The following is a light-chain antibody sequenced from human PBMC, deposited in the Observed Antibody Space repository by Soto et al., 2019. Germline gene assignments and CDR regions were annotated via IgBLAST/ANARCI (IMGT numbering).Light chain of an antibody. CDR1: SSDVGGYDY. Sequence: QSVLTQSASVSGSPGQSITISCTGSSSDVGGYDYVSWYQQHSGKAPKLLIHEVSTRPSGVSDRFSGSKSGNTASLTISGLQAEDEADYYCSSYSSASSLVVFGGGTQLTVL. CDR3: SSYSSASSLVV. V-gene: IGLV2-14*01. J-gene: IGLJ2*01. CDR2: EVS.